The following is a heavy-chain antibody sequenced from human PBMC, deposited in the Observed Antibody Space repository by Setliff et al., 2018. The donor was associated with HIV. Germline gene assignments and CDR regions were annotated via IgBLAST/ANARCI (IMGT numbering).Heavy chain of an antibody. CDR3: ARDPGYKSSWYGAFDI. CDR1: GYNFTSHD. D-gene: IGHD6-13*01. V-gene: IGHV1-8*01. Sequence: ASVKVSCKASGYNFTSHDINCVRQAPGQGLEWMGWMNPKSGNTGYARKFQGRVTMTRDTSISTAFMDLSRLRSDDTAVYYCARDPGYKSSWYGAFDIWGQGTMVT. CDR2: MNPKSGNT. J-gene: IGHJ3*02.